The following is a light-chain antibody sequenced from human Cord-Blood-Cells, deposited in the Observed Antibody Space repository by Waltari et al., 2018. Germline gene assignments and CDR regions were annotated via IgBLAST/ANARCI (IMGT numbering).Light chain of an antibody. CDR1: NLGDKY. Sequence: SYELTQPPSVSVSPGQTASITCSGDNLGDKYACWYQQKPGQSPLLVIYQDSKRPSGIPERFSGSNSGNTATLTISGTQAMDEADYYCQAWDSSTWVFGGGTKLTVL. CDR2: QDS. V-gene: IGLV3-1*01. J-gene: IGLJ3*02. CDR3: QAWDSSTWV.